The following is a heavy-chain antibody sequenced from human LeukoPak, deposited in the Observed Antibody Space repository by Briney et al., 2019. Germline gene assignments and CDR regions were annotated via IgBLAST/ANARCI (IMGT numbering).Heavy chain of an antibody. CDR1: GGSISSGDYY. CDR2: IYYSGST. Sequence: PSQTLSLTCTVSGGSISSGDYYWSWIRQPPGKGLEWIGYIYYSGSTYYNPSLKSRVTISVDTSKNQFSLKLSSVTAADMAVYYCATERGRYCSSTSCYRVGVYWGQGTLVTVSS. CDR3: ATERGRYCSSTSCYRVGVY. V-gene: IGHV4-30-4*08. D-gene: IGHD2-2*02. J-gene: IGHJ4*02.